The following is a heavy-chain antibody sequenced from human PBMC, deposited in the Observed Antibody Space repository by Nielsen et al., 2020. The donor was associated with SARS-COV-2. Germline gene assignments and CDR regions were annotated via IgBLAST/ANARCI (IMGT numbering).Heavy chain of an antibody. D-gene: IGHD2-15*01. CDR2: IYYSGST. J-gene: IGHJ5*02. Sequence: SETLSLTCTVSGGSISSSSYYWGWIRQPPGKGLEWIGSIYYSGSTYYNPSLKSRVTISVDTSKNQFSLKLSSVTAADTAVYYCARRRKGYCSGGSCYSGWFDPWGQGTLVTVSS. CDR3: ARRRKGYCSGGSCYSGWFDP. V-gene: IGHV4-39*01. CDR1: GGSISSSSYY.